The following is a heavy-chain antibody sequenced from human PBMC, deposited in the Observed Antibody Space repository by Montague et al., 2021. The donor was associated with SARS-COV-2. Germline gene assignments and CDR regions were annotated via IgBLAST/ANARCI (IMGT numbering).Heavy chain of an antibody. V-gene: IGHV4-39*01. Sequence: SETLSLTCNSTDGSLTITRSFSGWIPPPPGTALEWLGSVYHPGPTSYNPSLERRALLSIDTSKNQFSLRLSSVIASDTAVYYWAVELNYFFDYWGQGFLVSLSS. CDR2: VYHPGPT. CDR1: DGSLTITRSF. D-gene: IGHD1-7*01. J-gene: IGHJ4*02. CDR3: AVELNYFFDY.